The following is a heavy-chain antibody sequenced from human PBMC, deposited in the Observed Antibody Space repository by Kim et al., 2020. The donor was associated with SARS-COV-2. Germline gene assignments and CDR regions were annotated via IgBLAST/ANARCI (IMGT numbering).Heavy chain of an antibody. Sequence: GGSLRLSCAASGFTFSSYAMHWVRQAPGKGLEWVAVISYDGSNKYYADSVKGRFTISRDNSKNTLYLQMNSLRAEDTAVYYCARDLHRVTMIVVVTWGYYYYGMDVWGQGTTVTVSS. V-gene: IGHV3-30*04. J-gene: IGHJ6*02. D-gene: IGHD3-22*01. CDR2: ISYDGSNK. CDR1: GFTFSSYA. CDR3: ARDLHRVTMIVVVTWGYYYYGMDV.